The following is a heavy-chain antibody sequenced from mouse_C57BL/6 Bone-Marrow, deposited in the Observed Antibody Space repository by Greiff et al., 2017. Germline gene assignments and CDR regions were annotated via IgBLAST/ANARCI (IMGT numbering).Heavy chain of an antibody. CDR1: GFNIKDDY. J-gene: IGHJ1*03. CDR3: TTPITTVVAPWYFEV. CDR2: IDPENGDT. Sequence: EVQLQQSGAELVRPGASVKLSCTASGFNIKDDYMHWVKQRPEQGLEWIGWIDPENGDTEYASKFQGKATIPADTSSNTAYLQLSSLTSEDTAVYYCTTPITTVVAPWYFEVWGTGTTVTVAS. V-gene: IGHV14-4*01. D-gene: IGHD1-1*01.